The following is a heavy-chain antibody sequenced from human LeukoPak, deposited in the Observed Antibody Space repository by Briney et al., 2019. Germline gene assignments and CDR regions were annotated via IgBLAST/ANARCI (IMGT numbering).Heavy chain of an antibody. CDR2: ISGSGGST. CDR3: AKGPSSYYYYYGMDV. J-gene: IGHJ6*02. Sequence: GGSLRLSCAASGFTFSTYTMAWVRQAPGKGLEWVSAISGSGGSTYYADSVKGRFTISRDNSKNTLYLQMNSLRAEDTAVYYCAKGPSSYYYYYGMDVWGQGTTVTVSS. CDR1: GFTFSTYT. V-gene: IGHV3-23*01.